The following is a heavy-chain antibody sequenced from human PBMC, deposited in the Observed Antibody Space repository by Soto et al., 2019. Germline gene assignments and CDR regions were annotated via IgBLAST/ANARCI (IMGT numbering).Heavy chain of an antibody. CDR3: ARRLYYDSSGFEGCGMDV. CDR1: GGMLSPNRYL. V-gene: IGHV4-39*01. D-gene: IGHD3-22*01. J-gene: IGHJ6*02. Sequence: SGSGGMLSPNRYLGCCIRLPPGKGLEWIGSIYYSGSTYYNPSLKSRVTISVDTSKNQFSLKLSSVTAADTAVYYCARRLYYDSSGFEGCGMDVWGQGTTVT. CDR2: IYYSGST.